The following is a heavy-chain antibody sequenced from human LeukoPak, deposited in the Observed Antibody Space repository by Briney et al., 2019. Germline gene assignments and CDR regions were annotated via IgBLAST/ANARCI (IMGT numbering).Heavy chain of an antibody. D-gene: IGHD5-18*01. CDR3: ARGVDTAMVSGGYNWFDP. CDR1: GGSISSYY. CDR2: IYSSGST. V-gene: IGHV4-4*07. Sequence: SETLSLTCTVSGGSISSYYWSWIRQPAGKGLEWIGHIYSSGSTNYNPSLKSRVTMSVDTSNNQYSLKLSPVTAADTAVYYCARGVDTAMVSGGYNWFDPWGQGTLVTVSS. J-gene: IGHJ5*02.